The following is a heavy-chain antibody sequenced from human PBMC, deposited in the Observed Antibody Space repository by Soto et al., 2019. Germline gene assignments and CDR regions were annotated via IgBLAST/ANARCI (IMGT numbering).Heavy chain of an antibody. Sequence: SETLSLTCTVSGDSISTFYWGWMRQSPGKELEWIGYVYYTGSTNYNPSLRGRVTISVDRSKNQFSLKLTSANAADTAVYYCARGRTVRNYADDSSDYFYFFDYWGQGTQVTVSS. J-gene: IGHJ4*02. CDR1: GDSISTFY. V-gene: IGHV4-59*01. D-gene: IGHD3-22*01. CDR2: VYYTGST. CDR3: ARGRTVRNYADDSSDYFYFFDY.